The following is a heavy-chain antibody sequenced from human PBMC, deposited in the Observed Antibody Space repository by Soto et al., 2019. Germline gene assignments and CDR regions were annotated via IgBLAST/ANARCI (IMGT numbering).Heavy chain of an antibody. CDR2: IWYDGSNK. CDR3: ASRIFGRFLEWLQFGY. J-gene: IGHJ4*02. V-gene: IGHV3-33*01. Sequence: QVQLVESGGGVVQPGRSLRLSCAASGFTFSSYGMHWVRQAPGKGRERVAVIWYDGSNKYYADSVKGRFTISRDNSKTTVYLHMNSLRAEDKAVYYCASRIFGRFLEWLQFGYWGQGTLVTVSS. D-gene: IGHD3-3*01. CDR1: GFTFSSYG.